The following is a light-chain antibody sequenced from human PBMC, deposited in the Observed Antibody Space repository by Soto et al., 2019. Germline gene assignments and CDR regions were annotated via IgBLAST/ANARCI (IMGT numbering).Light chain of an antibody. V-gene: IGKV1-33*01. CDR3: QQYENLPT. J-gene: IGKJ5*01. CDR2: DAS. Sequence: DMQMTQSASSLSASVGDRVTITFQASQNINNYLNWYQQKPGRAPKLLIYDASNLEAGVPSRFRGSGSGTDFTFTISRLQPEDIATYYCQQYENLPTSGQGTRLEIK. CDR1: QNINNY.